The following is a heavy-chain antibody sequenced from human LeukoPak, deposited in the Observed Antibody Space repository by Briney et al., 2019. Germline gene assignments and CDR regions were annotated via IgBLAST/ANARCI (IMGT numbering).Heavy chain of an antibody. Sequence: LPETLSLTCTVSGGSITSYYWTWIRQPPGKGLEWIGYVYYSGSTKYNPSLKSRVTISVDRAKNQFSLKLSSVTAADTAVYYCGRDRVGATEYWGQGTLVTVSA. J-gene: IGHJ4*02. CDR3: GRDRVGATEY. CDR2: VYYSGST. D-gene: IGHD1-26*01. V-gene: IGHV4-59*01. CDR1: GGSITSYY.